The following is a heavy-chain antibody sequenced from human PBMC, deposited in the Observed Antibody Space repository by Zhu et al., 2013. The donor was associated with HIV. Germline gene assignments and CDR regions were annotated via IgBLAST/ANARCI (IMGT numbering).Heavy chain of an antibody. CDR1: NYSITSGYL. Sequence: QVQLQESGPGLVKPSETLSLTCTVSNYSITSGYLWGWNRQPPGKGLEWIGSIYHSGNTYYNPALKSRVTISVDTSKNQFSLKLTSVTAADTAVYYCARDRWSIAVVTASDSWGQGTLVTGLL. D-gene: IGHD2-21*02. CDR3: ARDRWSIAVVTASDS. J-gene: IGHJ5*01. CDR2: IYHSGNT. V-gene: IGHV4-38-2*02.